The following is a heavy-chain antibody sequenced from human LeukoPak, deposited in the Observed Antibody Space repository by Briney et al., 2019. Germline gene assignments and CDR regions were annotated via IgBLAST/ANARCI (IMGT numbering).Heavy chain of an antibody. Sequence: SGTLSLTCAVSGGSISSSNWWCCIRQPPGKGLGGVGEINHSGSTNYNASLKGRVTISVDTSKNHFYLQLASVTAADPAVSFCARVHAQPIVATRGSRAGPWFDPWGQGTLVTVSS. CDR3: ARVHAQPIVATRGSRAGPWFDP. J-gene: IGHJ5*02. D-gene: IGHD5-12*01. V-gene: IGHV4-4*02. CDR1: GGSISSSNW. CDR2: INHSGST.